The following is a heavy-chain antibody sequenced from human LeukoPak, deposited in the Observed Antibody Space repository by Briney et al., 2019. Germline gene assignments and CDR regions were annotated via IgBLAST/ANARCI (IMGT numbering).Heavy chain of an antibody. D-gene: IGHD6-19*01. Sequence: ASVKVSCEASGYTFTGYFIHWLRQAPGQGLEWMGWIDPPSGATNSAQKFQDRVTMTRDRSLATAYLEVRGLRSADTAVYYCARSGFSTGFYLDFWGQGTLVPVSS. CDR1: GYTFTGYF. J-gene: IGHJ4*02. V-gene: IGHV1-2*02. CDR3: ARSGFSTGFYLDF. CDR2: IDPPSGAT.